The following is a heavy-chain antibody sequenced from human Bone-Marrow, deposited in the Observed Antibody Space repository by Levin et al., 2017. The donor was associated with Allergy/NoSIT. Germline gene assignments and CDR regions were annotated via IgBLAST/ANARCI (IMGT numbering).Heavy chain of an antibody. J-gene: IGHJ6*02. CDR3: ARNLRMDV. Sequence: GESLKISCKASGYTLTSSDINWVRQATGQGLEWMGWMKADSGDTGYGQKFQGRLTMTWDTSTGTAYMELSALRSEDTAIYYCARNLRMDVWGQGTSVTVSS. V-gene: IGHV1-8*01. CDR2: MKADSGDT. CDR1: GYTLTSSD.